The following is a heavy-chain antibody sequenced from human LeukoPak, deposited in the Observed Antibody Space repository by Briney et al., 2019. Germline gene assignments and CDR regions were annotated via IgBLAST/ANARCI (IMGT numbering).Heavy chain of an antibody. CDR2: ISTSGNT. V-gene: IGHV4-4*07. CDR3: ASDSFYESGGYFYY. Sequence: PSETLSLTCSVSGGSINVFYWSWIRQPAGKGLQWIGRISTSGNTDYNPSLKSRVTMSVDTSKNQFSLKVTSVAAADTAVYYCASDSFYESGGYFYYWGQGTPVTVSS. J-gene: IGHJ4*02. CDR1: GGSINVFY. D-gene: IGHD3-22*01.